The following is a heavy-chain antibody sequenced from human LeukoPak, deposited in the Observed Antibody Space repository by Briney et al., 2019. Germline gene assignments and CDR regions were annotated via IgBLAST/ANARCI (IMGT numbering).Heavy chain of an antibody. J-gene: IGHJ4*02. Sequence: SETLSLTCTVSGGSISTYYWSRIRQPPGKGLEWIGYIYYSGNTNYNPYLQSRVTISVDTSKNQFSLRLNSVTAADTAVYYCSRGQQLEVVDFWGQGTLVTVSS. V-gene: IGHV4-59*01. CDR2: IYYSGNT. CDR3: SRGQQLEVVDF. CDR1: GGSISTYY. D-gene: IGHD6-13*01.